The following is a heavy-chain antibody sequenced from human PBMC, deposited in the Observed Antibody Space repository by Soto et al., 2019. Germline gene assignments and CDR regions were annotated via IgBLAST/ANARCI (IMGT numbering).Heavy chain of an antibody. Sequence: EVQLLESGGGLVQPGGSLRLSCAASGFTFSSYAMSWVRQAPGKGLEWVSVVSSSGSRTYNADSVKGRFTISRDNFKNTLYLKMNSLRAEDTAVYYCAAKSKGPTGGLDPWGQGTLVIVSS. J-gene: IGHJ5*02. CDR2: VSSSGSRT. CDR3: AAKSKGPTGGLDP. CDR1: GFTFSSYA. V-gene: IGHV3-23*01.